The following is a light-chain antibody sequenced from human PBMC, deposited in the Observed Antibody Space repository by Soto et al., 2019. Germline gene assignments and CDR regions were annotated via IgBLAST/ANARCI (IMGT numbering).Light chain of an antibody. CDR2: DVT. CDR3: CSYAGNYILV. Sequence: QSALTQPRSVSGSPGQSVTISCTGTSSDVGGYNYVSWYQQHPGKAPKFMIYDVTKRPSGVPDRFSGSKSGNTASLTISGLQADDEADYYCCSYAGNYILVFGGGTKLTVL. J-gene: IGLJ2*01. CDR1: SSDVGGYNY. V-gene: IGLV2-11*01.